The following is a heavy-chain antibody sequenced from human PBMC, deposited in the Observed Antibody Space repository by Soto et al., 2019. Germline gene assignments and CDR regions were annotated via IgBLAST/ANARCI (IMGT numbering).Heavy chain of an antibody. CDR2: INHSGST. CDR1: GGSFSGYY. CDR3: ARAQGGIVLMVYAHYYYGMDV. J-gene: IGHJ6*02. Sequence: SETLSLTCAVYGGSFSGYYWSWIRQPPGKGLEWIGEINHSGSTNYNPSLKSRVTISVDTSKNQFSLKLSSVTAADTAVYYCARAQGGIVLMVYAHYYYGMDVWGQGTTVTVPS. D-gene: IGHD2-8*01. V-gene: IGHV4-34*01.